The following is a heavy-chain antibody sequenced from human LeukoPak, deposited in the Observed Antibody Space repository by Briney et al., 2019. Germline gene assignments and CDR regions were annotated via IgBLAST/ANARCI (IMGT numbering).Heavy chain of an antibody. CDR2: ISYDGSNK. CDR3: ARGVVTAISTGYYFDY. J-gene: IGHJ4*02. Sequence: GGSLRLSCAASGFTFSSYAMHWVRQAPGKGLEWVAVISYDGSNKYYADSVKGRFTISRDNSKNTLYLQMNSLRAEDTAVYYCARGVVTAISTGYYFDYWGQGTLVTVSS. CDR1: GFTFSSYA. D-gene: IGHD2-21*02. V-gene: IGHV3-30-3*01.